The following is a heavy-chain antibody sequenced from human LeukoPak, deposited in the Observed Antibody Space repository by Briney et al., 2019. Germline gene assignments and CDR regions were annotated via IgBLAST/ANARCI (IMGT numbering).Heavy chain of an antibody. V-gene: IGHV3-49*04. J-gene: IGHJ4*02. CDR1: GFTFGDYA. Sequence: GGSLRLSCTASGFTFGDYAMSWVRQAPGKGLEWVGFIRSEAYGGTTEYAASVKGRFTISRDDSKSIAYLQMNSLKTEDTAVYYCTRDLSVWLLTFDYWGQGTLVTVSS. D-gene: IGHD3-9*01. CDR3: TRDLSVWLLTFDY. CDR2: IRSEAYGGTT.